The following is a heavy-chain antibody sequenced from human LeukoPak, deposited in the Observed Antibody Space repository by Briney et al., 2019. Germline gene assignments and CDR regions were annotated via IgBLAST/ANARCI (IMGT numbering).Heavy chain of an antibody. CDR2: VYYSGST. CDR1: GDSITDYY. V-gene: IGHV4-59*01. CDR3: ARNRGGDYFDY. J-gene: IGHJ4*02. D-gene: IGHD2/OR15-2a*01. Sequence: SETLFLTCTVSGDSITDYYWSWIRQPPGKGLEWIGYVYYSGSTNYNPSLKSRVTISVDTSKNQFSLRLSSVTAADTAVYYCARNRGGDYFDYWGQGTLVTVSS.